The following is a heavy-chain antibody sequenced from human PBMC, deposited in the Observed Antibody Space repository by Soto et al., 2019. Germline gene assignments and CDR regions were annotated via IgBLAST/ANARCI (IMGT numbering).Heavy chain of an antibody. CDR1: GGSISSYY. D-gene: IGHD2-2*01. J-gene: IGHJ6*03. Sequence: SETLSLTCTVSGGSISSYYWSWIRQPPGKGLEWIGYIYYSGSTNYNPSLKSRVTISVDTSKNQFSLKLSSVTAADTAVYYCARLESVGYCSSTSCYGFYMDVWGKGTTVTVSS. CDR2: IYYSGST. V-gene: IGHV4-59*08. CDR3: ARLESVGYCSSTSCYGFYMDV.